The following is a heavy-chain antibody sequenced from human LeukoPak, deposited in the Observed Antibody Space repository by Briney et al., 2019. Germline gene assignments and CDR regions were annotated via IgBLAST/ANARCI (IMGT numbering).Heavy chain of an antibody. Sequence: PSETLSLTCTVSGDSLSSGVYYWSWLRQPPGKGLEWIGYIYHSGTTYYNPSLQSRVTISVDRSRNQFSLKLTSVTAADTAVYYCASHRYTYGNFDYWGQGTLVTVSS. J-gene: IGHJ4*02. CDR2: IYHSGTT. D-gene: IGHD5-18*01. V-gene: IGHV4-30-2*01. CDR1: GDSLSSGVYY. CDR3: ASHRYTYGNFDY.